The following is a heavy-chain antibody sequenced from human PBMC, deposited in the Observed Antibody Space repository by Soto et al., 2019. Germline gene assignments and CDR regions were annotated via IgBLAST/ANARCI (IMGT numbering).Heavy chain of an antibody. V-gene: IGHV4-34*01. CDR2: INHSGST. CDR1: GGSFSGYY. J-gene: IGHJ6*02. CDR3: ARGGYCSSTSCPRCGVDV. D-gene: IGHD2-2*01. Sequence: SETLSLTCAVYGGSFSGYYWSWIRQPPGKGLEWIGEINHSGSTNYNPSLKSRVTISVDTSKNQFSLKLSSVTAADTAVYDCARGGYCSSTSCPRCGVDVWGQGTTVTVSS.